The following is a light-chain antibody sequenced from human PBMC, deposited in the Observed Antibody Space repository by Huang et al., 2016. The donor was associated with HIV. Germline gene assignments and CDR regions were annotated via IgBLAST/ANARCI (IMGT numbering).Light chain of an antibody. CDR3: QQSYSFPWT. CDR1: QDISNY. V-gene: IGKV1-39*01. Sequence: DIQMTQSPSSLSASVGDRVTITCRASQDISNYVNWYQQKPGRAPKLLIYSASRLPFGVPSRFSGSGSETDFTLTIKSLQLEDFATYSCQQSYSFPWTFGQGTKVEI. CDR2: SAS. J-gene: IGKJ1*01.